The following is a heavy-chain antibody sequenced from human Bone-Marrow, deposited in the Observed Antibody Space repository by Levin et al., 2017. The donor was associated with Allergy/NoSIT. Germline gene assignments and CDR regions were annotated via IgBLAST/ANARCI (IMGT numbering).Heavy chain of an antibody. CDR3: ARDPYGSGGYYYYLDV. CDR1: GLTFSRYA. J-gene: IGHJ6*03. CDR2: MSHDGSNK. V-gene: IGHV3-30-3*01. Sequence: GGSLRLSCAASGLTFSRYAMHWVRQAPGKGLEWVSVMSHDGSNKDYADSVKGRLTISRDNSKNTLYLQMNSLRPEDTAVYYCARDPYGSGGYYYYLDVWGKGTTVTVSS. D-gene: IGHD3-10*01.